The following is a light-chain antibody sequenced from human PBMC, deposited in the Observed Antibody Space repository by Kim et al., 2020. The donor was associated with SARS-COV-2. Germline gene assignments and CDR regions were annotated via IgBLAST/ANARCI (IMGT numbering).Light chain of an antibody. V-gene: IGLV2-14*04. Sequence: GLTITIPSTGTGSYFGGNYFFSWYQQPPGQAPKLIISNVTNRPSGFSNRFSGSKSANPASWTISDLRPENEPDYCGGAYRAGSTYVFGTGTKVTVL. CDR1: GSYFGGNYF. CDR3: GAYRAGSTYV. J-gene: IGLJ1*01. CDR2: NVT.